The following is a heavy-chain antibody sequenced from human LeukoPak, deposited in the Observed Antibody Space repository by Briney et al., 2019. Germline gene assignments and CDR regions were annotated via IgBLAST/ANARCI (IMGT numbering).Heavy chain of an antibody. D-gene: IGHD1-26*01. CDR2: INPSGSST. Sequence: GASVKVSCKASGYTFTSYYMHWVRQAPGQGLEWMGLINPSGSSTSYARKFQGRLSLTRDMSTSTDYMELSSLRSEDTAVYYCARDNSVGDTAWWFDPWGQGTLVTVSS. CDR1: GYTFTSYY. CDR3: ARDNSVGDTAWWFDP. V-gene: IGHV1-46*01. J-gene: IGHJ5*02.